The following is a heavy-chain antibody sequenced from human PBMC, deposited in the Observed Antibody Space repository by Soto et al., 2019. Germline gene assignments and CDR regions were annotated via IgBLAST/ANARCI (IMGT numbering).Heavy chain of an antibody. Sequence: PGGSLRLAFADSGLTFIKALMSGVGQAPGKGLEWVGRIKSKTDGLTTDYLAPVKGRFSISRDDSKNTLYLQMNSLKTEDTAVYYCTPGTPFDHWGQGTLVTVSS. J-gene: IGHJ4*02. CDR1: GLTFIKAL. CDR2: IKSKTDGLTT. CDR3: TPGTPFDH. V-gene: IGHV3-15*01. D-gene: IGHD3-10*01.